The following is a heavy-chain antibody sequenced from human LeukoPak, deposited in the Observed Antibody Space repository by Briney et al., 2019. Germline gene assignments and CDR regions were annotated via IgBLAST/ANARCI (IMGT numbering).Heavy chain of an antibody. CDR3: ARDMWSSGWYTPYYYYYMDV. J-gene: IGHJ6*03. CDR1: GFTFSSYS. Sequence: GGSLRLSCAASGFTFSSYSMNWVRQAPGKGLEWVSYISASSNTIYYADSVKGRFTISRDNSKNTLYLQMGSLRAEDMAVYYCARDMWSSGWYTPYYYYYMDVWGKGTTVTVSS. V-gene: IGHV3-48*01. CDR2: ISASSNTI. D-gene: IGHD6-19*01.